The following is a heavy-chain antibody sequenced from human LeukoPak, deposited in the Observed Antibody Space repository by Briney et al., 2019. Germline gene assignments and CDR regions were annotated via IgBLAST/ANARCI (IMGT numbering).Heavy chain of an antibody. CDR1: GFTFSSYW. CDR3: ARATYGSSGLYLDF. Sequence: GGSLRLSCAASGFTFSSYWMSWVRQAPGKGLEGVANIKQDGSEKYYVDSVKGRFTISRDNAKTSLYLQMSSLRADETAVYYCARATYGSSGLYLDFWGQGTLVTVSS. J-gene: IGHJ4*02. D-gene: IGHD3-22*01. V-gene: IGHV3-7*01. CDR2: IKQDGSEK.